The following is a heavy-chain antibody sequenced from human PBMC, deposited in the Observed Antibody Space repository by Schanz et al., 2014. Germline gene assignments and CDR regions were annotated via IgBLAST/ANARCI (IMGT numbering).Heavy chain of an antibody. J-gene: IGHJ4*02. CDR3: ARPFLGYYGDLAY. CDR1: GFTFSASA. V-gene: IGHV3-73*01. CDR2: IRSKPNNYAT. Sequence: GQLVESGGGLVQPGGSLKLSCAASGFTFSASAMHWVRQAPGKGLEWVGHIRSKPNNYATEYAASMKGRFTISRDDSKNTTYLQMNSLSAEDTAVYFCARPFLGYYGDLAYWGQGTLLTVSS. D-gene: IGHD4-17*01.